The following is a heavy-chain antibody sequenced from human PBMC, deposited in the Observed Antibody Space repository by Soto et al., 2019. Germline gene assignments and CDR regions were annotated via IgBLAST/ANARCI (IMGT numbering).Heavy chain of an antibody. Sequence: QVQLVESGGGAVQPGTSLRLSCAASGFMFSSYAMHWVRQAPGKGLEWVAVISCDGSNKYYADSVRGRFTISRDKSKNTLYLHMTTLGAEDTAMYYWAKGSEEKSYWGQGTLVTVSS. CDR1: GFMFSSYA. CDR3: AKGSEEKSY. V-gene: IGHV3-30*18. CDR2: ISCDGSNK. J-gene: IGHJ4*02.